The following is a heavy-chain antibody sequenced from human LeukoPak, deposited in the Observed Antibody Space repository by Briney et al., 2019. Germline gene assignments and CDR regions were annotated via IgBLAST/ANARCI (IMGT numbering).Heavy chain of an antibody. Sequence: GASVKVSCKASGYTFTGYYMHWVRQAPGQGLEWMGWINPNSGGTNYAQKFQGRVTMTRDTSISTAYMELSRLRSDDTAVYYCARGMVRGVISVDPTVRGGFYYYMDVWGKGTTVTVSS. D-gene: IGHD3-10*01. V-gene: IGHV1-2*02. CDR3: ARGMVRGVISVDPTVRGGFYYYMDV. CDR1: GYTFTGYY. J-gene: IGHJ6*03. CDR2: INPNSGGT.